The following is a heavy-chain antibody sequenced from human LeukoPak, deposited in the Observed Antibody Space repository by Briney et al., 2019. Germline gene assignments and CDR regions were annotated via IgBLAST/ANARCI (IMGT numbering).Heavy chain of an antibody. D-gene: IGHD3-3*02. V-gene: IGHV4-4*02. CDR1: GGSISSSNW. J-gene: IGHJ4*02. CDR3: ARGRAFFD. CDR2: INHSGST. Sequence: PSETLSLTCAVSGGSISSSNWWSWVRQPPGKGLEWIGEINHSGSTNYNPSLKSRVTISVDTSKNQFSLKLSSVTAADTAVYYCARGRAFFDWGQGTLVTVSS.